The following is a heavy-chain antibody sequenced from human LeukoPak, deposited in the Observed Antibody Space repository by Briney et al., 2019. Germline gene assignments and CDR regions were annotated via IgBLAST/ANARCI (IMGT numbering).Heavy chain of an antibody. D-gene: IGHD3-10*02. Sequence: GGSLRLSCVGSGFTFSSYWMTWVRQAPGKGLEWVANIKHDLSEKYYVDSVKGRFTISRDNAKNSLYLQMNSLRAEDTAVYYCARRGLVPAFDIWGQGTMVSVTS. CDR3: ARRGLVPAFDI. J-gene: IGHJ3*02. V-gene: IGHV3-7*01. CDR2: IKHDLSEK. CDR1: GFTFSSYW.